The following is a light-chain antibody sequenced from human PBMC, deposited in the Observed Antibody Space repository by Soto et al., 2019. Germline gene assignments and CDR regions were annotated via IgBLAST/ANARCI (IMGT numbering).Light chain of an antibody. J-gene: IGKJ1*01. CDR3: QQYATSPQT. Sequence: EIVLTQSPGILSLSPGDRATLSCRASQSVTGTYLAWYQQKPGQAPRLLIYAASSRASDIPDRFSGSGSGTDFTLTIGRLEPEDFAVYYCQQYATSPQTFGQGTKVDIK. CDR1: QSVTGTY. V-gene: IGKV3-20*01. CDR2: AAS.